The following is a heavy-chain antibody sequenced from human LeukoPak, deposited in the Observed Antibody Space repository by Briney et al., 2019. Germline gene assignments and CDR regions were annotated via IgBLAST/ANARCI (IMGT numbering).Heavy chain of an antibody. V-gene: IGHV1-2*02. CDR1: GYTFTGYY. J-gene: IGHJ4*02. CDR2: INPNSGGT. Sequence: ASVKVSCKASGYTFTGYYMHWVRQAPGQGLEWMGWINPNSGGTNYAQKFQGRVTMTRDTSISTAYMELSRLRSDDTAVYYRAREPGIAAAGRGDYWGQGTLVTVSS. D-gene: IGHD6-13*01. CDR3: AREPGIAAAGRGDY.